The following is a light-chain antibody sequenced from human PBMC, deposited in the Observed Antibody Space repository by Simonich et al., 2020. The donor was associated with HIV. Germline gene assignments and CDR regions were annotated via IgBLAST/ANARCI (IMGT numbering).Light chain of an antibody. V-gene: IGLV1-47*01. CDR3: AAWDDSLSGWV. Sequence: QSVLTQPPSASGTPGQRVTISCSGSSSNIGSNYVYWYQQLPGTAPKLLIYRNKQRPSGVPDRFSGSKSGTLASLAISGLRSEDEADYYCAAWDDSLSGWVFGGGTKLTVL. CDR1: SSNIGSNY. CDR2: RNK. J-gene: IGLJ3*02.